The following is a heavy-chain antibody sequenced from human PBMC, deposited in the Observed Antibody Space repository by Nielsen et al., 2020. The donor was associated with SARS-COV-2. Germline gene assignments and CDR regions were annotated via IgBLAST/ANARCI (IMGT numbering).Heavy chain of an antibody. V-gene: IGHV1-69*13. Sequence: SVKVSCKASGGTFSSYAISWVRQAPGQGLEWMGGIIPIFGTANYAQKFQGRVTITADESTSTAYMELSSLRSEDTAVYYCATVRLPTGGFDYWGQGTLVTVSS. D-gene: IGHD2-8*02. CDR3: ATVRLPTGGFDY. CDR2: IIPIFGTA. CDR1: GGTFSSYA. J-gene: IGHJ4*02.